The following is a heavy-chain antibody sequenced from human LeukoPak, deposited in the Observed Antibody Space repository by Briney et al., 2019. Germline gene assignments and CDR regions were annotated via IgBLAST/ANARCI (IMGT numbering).Heavy chain of an antibody. Sequence: PGRSLRLSCAASGFTFSSYAMHWVRQAPGKGLEWVAVISYDGSNKYYADSVKGRFTISRDNSKNTLYLQMNSLRAEDTAVYYCARVPRTSSSWIGWFDPWAREPWSPSPQ. V-gene: IGHV3-30*01. CDR1: GFTFSSYA. J-gene: IGHJ5*02. CDR2: ISYDGSNK. D-gene: IGHD6-13*01. CDR3: ARVPRTSSSWIGWFDP.